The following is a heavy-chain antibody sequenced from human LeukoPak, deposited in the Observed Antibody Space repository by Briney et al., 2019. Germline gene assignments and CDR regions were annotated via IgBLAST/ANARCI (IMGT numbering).Heavy chain of an antibody. CDR1: GVSFSGHY. J-gene: IGHJ4*03. Sequence: SETLSLTCAVYGVSFSGHYWSWVRQSPERGLEWIGEINDRGHTNYNPSLKSRLTLSVDTSKKEFSLKLRSVTAADTAVYFCARDPTTVYNVGYYFGFWGHLALVTVSS. D-gene: IGHD4-17*01. CDR2: INDRGHT. V-gene: IGHV4-34*01. CDR3: ARDPTTVYNVGYYFGF.